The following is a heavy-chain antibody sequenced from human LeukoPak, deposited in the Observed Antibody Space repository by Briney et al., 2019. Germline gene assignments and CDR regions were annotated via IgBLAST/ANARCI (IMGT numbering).Heavy chain of an antibody. CDR1: GVSINSHY. J-gene: IGHJ6*03. CDR2: IYDSGSA. Sequence: PSETLSLTCTVSGVSINSHYWSWIRQPPGKGLEWIGFIYDSGSANHKSPLESRVTMTLDTSKNQFSLKLNSVTAADTAVYYCARVLQNYYHLDVWGKGTTVTVSS. V-gene: IGHV4-59*11. D-gene: IGHD3-3*01. CDR3: ARVLQNYYHLDV.